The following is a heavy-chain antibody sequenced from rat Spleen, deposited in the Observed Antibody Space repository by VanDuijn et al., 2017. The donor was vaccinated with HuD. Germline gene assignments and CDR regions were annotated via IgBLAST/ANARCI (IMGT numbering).Heavy chain of an antibody. V-gene: IGHV5-19*01. J-gene: IGHJ3*01. CDR2: ISTGGSNA. Sequence: EVQLVESGGGLVQPGRSLKLSCAASGFTFSNFGMHWIRQAPTKGLEWVASISTGGSNAYYRDSVRGRFTVSRDNAKNTLYLQMDSLRSEDTATYYCATQNWFAYWGQGTLVTVSS. CDR1: GFTFSNFG. CDR3: ATQNWFAY.